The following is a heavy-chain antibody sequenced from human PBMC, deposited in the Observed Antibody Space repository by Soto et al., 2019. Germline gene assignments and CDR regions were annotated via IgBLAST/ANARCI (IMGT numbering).Heavy chain of an antibody. CDR2: TFHSGTT. J-gene: IGHJ2*01. V-gene: IGHV4-31*03. CDR1: GGSISSGSYS. CDR3: ASAIGSGYWYFDL. Sequence: QVQLQESGPGLVNPSQTLSLICTVSGGSISSGSYSWSWIRQYPGKGLEWIGYTFHSGTTYYNPSLNSRVTLSLDTSKRQFSLRLRSVTAADTAVYYCASAIGSGYWYFDLWGRGTLVTVSS. D-gene: IGHD2-15*01.